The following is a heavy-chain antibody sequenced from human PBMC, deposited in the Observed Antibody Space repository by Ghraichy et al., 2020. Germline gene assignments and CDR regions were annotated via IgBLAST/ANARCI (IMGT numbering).Heavy chain of an antibody. J-gene: IGHJ6*02. Sequence: GGSLRLSCAASGFTFSNYGMHWVRQAPGKGLEWMAVIWYDGSKEYYADSVKGRFTISRDSSKNTLYLEMNSLRAEDTAVYYCARDFSKTSYYYSMDVWGQGTTVTVS. CDR3: ARDFSKTSYYYSMDV. CDR1: GFTFSNYG. D-gene: IGHD2-2*01. CDR2: IWYDGSKE. V-gene: IGHV3-33*01.